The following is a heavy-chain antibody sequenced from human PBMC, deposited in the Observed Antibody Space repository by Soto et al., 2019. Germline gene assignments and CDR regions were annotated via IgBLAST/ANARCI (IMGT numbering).Heavy chain of an antibody. D-gene: IGHD3-16*01. Sequence: PGGSLRLSCAASGFTFSTYAMHWVRQAPGKGLEWVATISDDGTNKFYADSVKGRFTISRDNSKDTLYLRMNGLRPEDTAMYYCPRVWSRYARPNYGMDVWGQGTTVTVSS. CDR3: PRVWSRYARPNYGMDV. CDR1: GFTFSTYA. V-gene: IGHV3-30-3*01. CDR2: ISDDGTNK. J-gene: IGHJ6*02.